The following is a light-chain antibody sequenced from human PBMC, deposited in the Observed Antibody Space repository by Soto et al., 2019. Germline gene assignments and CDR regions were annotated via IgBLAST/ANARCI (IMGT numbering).Light chain of an antibody. CDR3: SAYTSSNTQV. V-gene: IGLV2-14*03. CDR1: SSDVGGYSY. J-gene: IGLJ3*02. Sequence: QSVLTQPASVSGSPGQSITISCTGTSSDVGGYSYVSWYQHHPGKAPKLMIYDVSNRPSGVSNRFSGSKSGNTASLTISGLQAEDEAHYYCSAYTSSNTQVFGGGTKVTVL. CDR2: DVS.